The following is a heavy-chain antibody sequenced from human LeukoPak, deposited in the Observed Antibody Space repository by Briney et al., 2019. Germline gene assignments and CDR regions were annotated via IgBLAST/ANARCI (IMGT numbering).Heavy chain of an antibody. Sequence: SVKVSCKASGGTFSSYAISWVRQGPGQGLEWMGGIIPIFGTANYAQKFQGRVTITADESTSTAYMELSSLRSEDTAVYYCARDDIAAAGNWFDPWGQGTLVTVSS. CDR3: ARDDIAAAGNWFDP. J-gene: IGHJ5*02. CDR2: IIPIFGTA. V-gene: IGHV1-69*13. CDR1: GGTFSSYA. D-gene: IGHD6-13*01.